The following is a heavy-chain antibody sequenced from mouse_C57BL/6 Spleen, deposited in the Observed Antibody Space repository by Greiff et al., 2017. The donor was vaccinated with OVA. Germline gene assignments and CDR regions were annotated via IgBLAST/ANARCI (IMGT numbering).Heavy chain of an antibody. CDR1: GYTFTDYY. D-gene: IGHD2-1*01. J-gene: IGHJ3*01. V-gene: IGHV1-26*01. CDR3: ARGWVYREAFAY. CDR2: INPNNGGT. Sequence: VQLQQSGPELVKPGASVKISCKDSGYTFTDYYMNWVKQSHGKSLEWIGDINPNNGGTSYNQKFKGKATLTVDKSSSTAYMELRSLTSEDSAVYYCARGWVYREAFAYWGQGTLVTVSA.